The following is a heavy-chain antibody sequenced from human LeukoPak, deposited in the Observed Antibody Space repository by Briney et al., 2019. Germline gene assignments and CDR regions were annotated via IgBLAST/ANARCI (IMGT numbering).Heavy chain of an antibody. CDR3: ARDHGHGGRFDFDY. CDR2: IHSDGTTT. Sequence: GGSLRLSCAASGFTFSSYWMHWVRQAPGKGLVWVSRIHSDGTTTSYADSVKGRFTISRDNAKNTLYLQMNSLRAEDTAVYFCARDHGHGGRFDFDYWGQGTLVTVSS. CDR1: GFTFSSYW. D-gene: IGHD4-23*01. J-gene: IGHJ4*02. V-gene: IGHV3-74*01.